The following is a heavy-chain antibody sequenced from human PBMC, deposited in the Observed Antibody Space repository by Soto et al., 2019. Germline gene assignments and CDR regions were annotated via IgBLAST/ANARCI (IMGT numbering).Heavy chain of an antibody. CDR1: GDSVSGNSAA. CDR3: ARRPERGVAAAGTYYYGMDV. V-gene: IGHV6-1*01. J-gene: IGHJ6*02. Sequence: SQTLSLTCAIPGDSVSGNSAAWNCIRQSPSSGLEWLGRTYYRSKWYNDYAVSGKSRLTIIPDTSKNQFSLQLNSVTPEDTAVYYCARRPERGVAAAGTYYYGMDVWGQGTTVTGSS. CDR2: TYYRSKWYN. D-gene: IGHD6-13*01.